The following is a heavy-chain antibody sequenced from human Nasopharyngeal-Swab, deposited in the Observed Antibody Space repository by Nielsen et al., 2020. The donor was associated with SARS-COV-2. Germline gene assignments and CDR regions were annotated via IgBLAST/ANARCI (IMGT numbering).Heavy chain of an antibody. CDR1: GFTFSSYG. J-gene: IGHJ6*02. D-gene: IGHD3-3*01. CDR3: AKAVYDFWSGYYTSNYYYGMDV. CDR2: ISYDGSNK. Sequence: GESLKISCAASGFTFSSYGMHWVRQAPGKGLEWVAVISYDGSNKYYADSVKGRFTISRDNSKNTLYLQMNSLRAEDTAVYYCAKAVYDFWSGYYTSNYYYGMDVWGQGTTVTVSS. V-gene: IGHV3-30*18.